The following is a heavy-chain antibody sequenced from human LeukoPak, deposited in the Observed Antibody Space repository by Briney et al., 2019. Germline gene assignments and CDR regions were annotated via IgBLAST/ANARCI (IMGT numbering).Heavy chain of an antibody. CDR1: GGSISSYY. V-gene: IGHV4-59*08. CDR2: IYYSGST. J-gene: IGHJ3*02. D-gene: IGHD3-9*01. CDR3: ARHVTLRYFDWPDAFDI. Sequence: SETLSLTCTVSGGSISSYYWSWIRQPPGKGLEWIGYIYYSGSTNYNPSLKSRVTISVDTSKNQFSLKLSSVAAADTAVYYCARHVTLRYFDWPDAFDIWGQGTMVTVSS.